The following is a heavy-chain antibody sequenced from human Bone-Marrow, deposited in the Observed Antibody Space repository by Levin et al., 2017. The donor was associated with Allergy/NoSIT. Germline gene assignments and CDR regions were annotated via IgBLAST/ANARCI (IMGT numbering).Heavy chain of an antibody. J-gene: IGHJ4*02. CDR2: IDPSDSYT. CDR1: GYSFTSYW. Sequence: ASVKVSCKGSGYSFTSYWISWVRQMPGKGLEWMGRIDPSDSYTNYSPSFQGHVTISADKSISTAYLQWSSLKASDTAMYYCARTSMDLGFGEYAMYYFDYWGQGTLVTVSS. D-gene: IGHD3-10*01. V-gene: IGHV5-10-1*01. CDR3: ARTSMDLGFGEYAMYYFDY.